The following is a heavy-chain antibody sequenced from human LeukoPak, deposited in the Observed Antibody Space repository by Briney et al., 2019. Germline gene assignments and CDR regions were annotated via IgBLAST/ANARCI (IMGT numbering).Heavy chain of an antibody. D-gene: IGHD3-16*01. CDR3: AKDDEYYDYVWGSPDY. V-gene: IGHV3-30*18. J-gene: IGHJ4*02. CDR2: ISYDGSNK. Sequence: GGSLRLSCAASGFTFSSYGMHWVRQAPGKGLEWVAVISYDGSNKYYADSVKGRFTISRDNSKNTLYLQMNSLRAEDTAVYYCAKDDEYYDYVWGSPDYWGQGTPVTVSS. CDR1: GFTFSSYG.